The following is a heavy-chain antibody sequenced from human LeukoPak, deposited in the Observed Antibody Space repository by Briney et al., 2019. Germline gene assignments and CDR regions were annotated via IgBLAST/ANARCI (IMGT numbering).Heavy chain of an antibody. CDR1: GGSLSGYY. CDR3: ERGYSSSSEGWFDP. Sequence: PSETLSHTCAVYGGSLSGYYWSWIRQPPGRGREWMGEINHSGRTNYNPSLQSTVTISLNTSKNQFSLKLSSVTAADTAVYYCERGYSSSSEGWFDPWGQGTLVTVSS. CDR2: INHSGRT. J-gene: IGHJ5*02. D-gene: IGHD6-6*01. V-gene: IGHV4-34*01.